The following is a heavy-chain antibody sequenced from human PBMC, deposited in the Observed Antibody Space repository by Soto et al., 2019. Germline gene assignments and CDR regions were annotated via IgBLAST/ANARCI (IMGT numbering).Heavy chain of an antibody. J-gene: IGHJ3*02. CDR3: ARASDRSGRGAFDI. CDR1: GYTFTSYG. Sequence: ASVKVSCKASGYTFTSYGISWVRQAPGQGLEWMGWISAYNGNTNYAQKLQGRVTVTTDTSTSTAYMELRSLRSDDTAVYYCARASDRSGRGAFDILGQGTMVIVSS. D-gene: IGHD3-22*01. CDR2: ISAYNGNT. V-gene: IGHV1-18*01.